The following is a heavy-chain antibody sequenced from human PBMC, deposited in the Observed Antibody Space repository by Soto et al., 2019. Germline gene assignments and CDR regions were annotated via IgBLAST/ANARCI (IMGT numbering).Heavy chain of an antibody. D-gene: IGHD5-12*01. Sequence: PGGSLRLSCAASGFTFSNYAMIWIRQVPGKGLQWVSGLYGSGGGIHYAESVKDRFTISRDNSAYAVYLQMNNLRVEDSAIYYCAKDAVSRDGVWLANDWGQGTVVTVSS. CDR1: GFTFSNYA. V-gene: IGHV3-23*01. J-gene: IGHJ4*02. CDR3: AKDAVSRDGVWLAND. CDR2: LYGSGGGI.